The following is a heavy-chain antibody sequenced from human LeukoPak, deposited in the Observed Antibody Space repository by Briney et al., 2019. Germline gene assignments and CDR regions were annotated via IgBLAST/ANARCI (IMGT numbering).Heavy chain of an antibody. D-gene: IGHD3-10*01. CDR3: YYASGSYP. CDR2: IYTGGST. J-gene: IGHJ5*02. CDR1: GFTFSSNY. Sequence: GGSLRLSCAASGFTFSSNYMGWVRQAPGKGLEWVPLIYTGGSTYYADSVKGRFIISRDNSKNTVYLQMNSLRVEDTSVYYCYYASGSYPWGQGTLVTVSS. V-gene: IGHV3-66*01.